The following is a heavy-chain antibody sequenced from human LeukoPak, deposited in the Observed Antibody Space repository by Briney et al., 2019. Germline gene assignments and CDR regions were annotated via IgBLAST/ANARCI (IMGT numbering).Heavy chain of an antibody. CDR1: GFTFSSYG. CDR2: IRYDGSNK. CDR3: AKALEPYDYGGNSGGY. D-gene: IGHD4-23*01. Sequence: TGGSLRLSCAASGFTFSSYGMHWVRQAPGKGLEWVAFIRYDGSNKYYADSVKGRFTISRDNSKNTLYLQMNSLRAEDTAVYYCAKALEPYDYGGNSGGYWGQGTLVTVSS. V-gene: IGHV3-30*02. J-gene: IGHJ4*02.